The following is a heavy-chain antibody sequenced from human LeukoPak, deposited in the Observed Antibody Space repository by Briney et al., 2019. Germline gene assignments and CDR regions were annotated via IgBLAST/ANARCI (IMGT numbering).Heavy chain of an antibody. CDR3: AKDTAGKGAFDI. V-gene: IGHV3-43*01. Sequence: GGSLRLSCAASGFTFDRFTIHWVRQTPGKGLEWVSLISWDGGSTYYADSVKGRFTISRDNSKNSLYLQMNSLRTEDTALYYCAKDTAGKGAFDIWGQGTMVTVSS. D-gene: IGHD3-10*01. CDR2: ISWDGGST. J-gene: IGHJ3*02. CDR1: GFTFDRFT.